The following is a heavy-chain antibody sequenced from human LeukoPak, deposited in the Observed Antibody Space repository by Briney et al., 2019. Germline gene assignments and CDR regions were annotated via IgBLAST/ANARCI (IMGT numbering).Heavy chain of an antibody. D-gene: IGHD6-13*01. CDR1: GYNFPGVY. CDR3: ARGLLLRYSSSWYNY. J-gene: IGHJ4*02. Sequence: SLKAFCKSSGYNFPGVYMDWVRQAPGQGLESMGWINPNSGGTNYAQKFQGRVTMTRDTSISTAYMELSRLRSDDTAVYYCARGLLLRYSSSWYNYWGQGTLVTVSS. V-gene: IGHV1-2*02. CDR2: INPNSGGT.